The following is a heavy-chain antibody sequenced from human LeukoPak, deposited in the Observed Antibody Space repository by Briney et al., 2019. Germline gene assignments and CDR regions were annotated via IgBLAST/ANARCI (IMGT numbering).Heavy chain of an antibody. J-gene: IGHJ4*02. Sequence: GESLKISSKGSGYSFTSDWIGWVRQMPGKGLEWMGIIYPGDADTRYSPSFQGQVTISAAKSITTAYLQWSSLKASDTAMYYCARALVDTAMVTGFDYWGQGTLVTVSS. D-gene: IGHD5-18*01. CDR3: ARALVDTAMVTGFDY. CDR1: GYSFTSDW. CDR2: IYPGDADT. V-gene: IGHV5-51*01.